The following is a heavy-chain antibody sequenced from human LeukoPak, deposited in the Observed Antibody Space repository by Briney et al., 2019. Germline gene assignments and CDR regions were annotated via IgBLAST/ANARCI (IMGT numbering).Heavy chain of an antibody. V-gene: IGHV3-30*18. CDR2: MSYDGTSE. Sequence: GGSLRLSCEGSGFTASGFGFSSFAMYWVRQAPGKGLEWVAVMSYDGTSEYADSVKGRFTISRDNSKNTLYLQMNSLRAEDTAVYYCAKIHRDWNPTFDYWGQGTLVTVSS. D-gene: IGHD1-1*01. CDR1: GFTASGFGFSSFA. J-gene: IGHJ4*02. CDR3: AKIHRDWNPTFDY.